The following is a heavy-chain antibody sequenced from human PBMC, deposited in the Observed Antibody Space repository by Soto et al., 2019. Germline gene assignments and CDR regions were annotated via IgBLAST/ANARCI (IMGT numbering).Heavy chain of an antibody. Sequence: QVQLVQSGAEVKKPGSSVKVSCKASGGTFSSNTITWVRQAPGQGLEWMGGITPMFGTPNYAQKFRGRVTITADESTNTAYIELSSLRSEDTAMYFCARDGTLYDSRAYYYLYWGQGTLVTVSS. V-gene: IGHV1-69*01. CDR1: GGTFSSNT. CDR2: ITPMFGTP. J-gene: IGHJ4*02. CDR3: ARDGTLYDSRAYYYLY. D-gene: IGHD3-22*01.